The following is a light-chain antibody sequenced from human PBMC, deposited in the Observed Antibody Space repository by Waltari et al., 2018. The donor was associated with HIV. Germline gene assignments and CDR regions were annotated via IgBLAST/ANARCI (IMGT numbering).Light chain of an antibody. V-gene: IGLV3-1*01. CDR3: QAWGSTTSGV. J-gene: IGLJ2*01. CDR2: QDD. Sequence: SYEVTQPPSVAVSPAQPAGITCSGSELGDKYTCWYQQKPGQSPLLVIYQDDKRPSGIPARFSASSSGHTATLTISGTLPMDEADYYCQAWGSTTSGVFGRGTKLTVL. CDR1: ELGDKY.